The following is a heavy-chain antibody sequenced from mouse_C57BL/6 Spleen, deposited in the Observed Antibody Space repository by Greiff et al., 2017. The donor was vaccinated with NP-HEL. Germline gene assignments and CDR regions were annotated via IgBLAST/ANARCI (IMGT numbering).Heavy chain of an antibody. CDR2: ISYSGST. J-gene: IGHJ1*03. D-gene: IGHD2-3*01. V-gene: IGHV3-1*01. Sequence: DVQLVESGPGMVKPSQSLSLTCTVTGYSITSGYDWHWIRHFPGNKLEWMGYISYSGSTNYNPSLKSRISITHDTSKNHFFLKLNSVTTEDTATYYCARGDGYYPHWYFDVWGTGTTVTVSS. CDR1: GYSITSGYD. CDR3: ARGDGYYPHWYFDV.